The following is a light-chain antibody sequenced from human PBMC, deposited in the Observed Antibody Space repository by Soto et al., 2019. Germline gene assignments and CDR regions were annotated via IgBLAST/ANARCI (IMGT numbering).Light chain of an antibody. CDR1: QSVSSY. J-gene: IGKJ5*01. Sequence: EIVLTQSPATLSLSPGERATLSCRASQSVSSYLAWYQQKPGQAPRLLIYDASNRATGIPARFSGSGSGTNFTLTISSLEPEVLAFFTCKQRTNWPPLFGKGTRLEIK. CDR3: KQRTNWPPL. V-gene: IGKV3-11*01. CDR2: DAS.